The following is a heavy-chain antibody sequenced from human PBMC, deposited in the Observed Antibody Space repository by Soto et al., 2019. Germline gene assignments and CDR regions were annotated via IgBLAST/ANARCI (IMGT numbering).Heavy chain of an antibody. V-gene: IGHV3-23*01. CDR1: GFTFGNYA. J-gene: IGHJ6*02. CDR2: LSGSSLNT. Sequence: EVRLLESGGGLVQPGGSLRLSCEGSGFTFGNYAMTWVRQGPGRGLEWVSALSGSSLNTYYAHSVKGRFTISRDNSTKTMYLEMNSLRVDDTAVYYCTTQFFLSSRKPPEDVWGQGTPVAVSS. CDR3: TTQFFLSSRKPPEDV.